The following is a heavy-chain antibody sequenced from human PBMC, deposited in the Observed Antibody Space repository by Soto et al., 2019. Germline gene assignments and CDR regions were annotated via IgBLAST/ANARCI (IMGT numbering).Heavy chain of an antibody. CDR2: FDPEDGET. V-gene: IGHV1-24*01. J-gene: IGHJ4*02. CDR3: ATPSWSSSGSYPREYYFDY. Sequence: GASVKVSCKVSGYTLTELSMHWVRQAPGKGLEWMGGFDPEDGETIYAQKFQGRVTMTEDTSTDTAYMELSSLRSEDTAVYYCATPSWSSSGSYPREYYFDYWGQGTLVTVSS. D-gene: IGHD1-26*01. CDR1: GYTLTELS.